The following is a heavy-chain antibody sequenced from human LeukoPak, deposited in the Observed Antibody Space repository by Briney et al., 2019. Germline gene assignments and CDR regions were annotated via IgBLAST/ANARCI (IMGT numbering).Heavy chain of an antibody. CDR1: GGSFSGYY. V-gene: IGHV4-34*01. CDR2: INHTGSI. Sequence: PSETLSLTCAVYGGSFSGYYWSWFRQPPGKGLEWIVEINHTGSINYNPSLKSRVTISEDTSKNQFSLKLSSVTAADTAVYYCARGQYSSGWYGENYWGQGTLVTVSS. J-gene: IGHJ4*02. D-gene: IGHD6-19*01. CDR3: ARGQYSSGWYGENY.